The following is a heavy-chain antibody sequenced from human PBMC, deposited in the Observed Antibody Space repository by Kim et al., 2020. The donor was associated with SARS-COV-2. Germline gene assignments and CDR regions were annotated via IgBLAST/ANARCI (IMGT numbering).Heavy chain of an antibody. CDR2: IGPTSGTA. CDR1: GGTISGYT. CDR3: ARGSVVRATGCDF. V-gene: IGHV1-69*06. D-gene: IGHD1-26*01. J-gene: IGHJ4*02. Sequence: SVKVSCKASGGTISGYTFTWVRQAPGQGLEWMGGIGPTSGTAEYAQKFQDTVTITADKSTRTAYLEMYNLKPDDTAIYYCARGSVVRATGCDFWGQGTLVTVSS.